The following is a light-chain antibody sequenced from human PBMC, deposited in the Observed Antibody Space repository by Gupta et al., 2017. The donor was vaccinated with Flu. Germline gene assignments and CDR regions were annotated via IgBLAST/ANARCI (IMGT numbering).Light chain of an antibody. J-gene: IGKJ3*01. V-gene: IGKV1-5*03. Sequence: DIQMTQSPSTLSASVGARVTITCRASQSISSWLAWYQQKPGKAPTLLIYKASSLESGVPARFSGSGSGTEFTLTISILQPDDVATYYCQQYVSYPFTFGPGTKVDIK. CDR2: KAS. CDR1: QSISSW. CDR3: QQYVSYPFT.